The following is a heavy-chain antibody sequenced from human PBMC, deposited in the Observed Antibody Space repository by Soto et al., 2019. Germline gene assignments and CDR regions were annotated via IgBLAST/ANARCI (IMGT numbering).Heavy chain of an antibody. CDR3: ARGIKGLPPSAFDI. D-gene: IGHD5-12*01. V-gene: IGHV1-8*01. CDR2: LNPNTDKT. CDR1: GYTFSNYD. Sequence: GASVKVSCKASGYTFSNYDINWVRQATGQGLEWMGWLNPNTDKTGSAQKFQGRVTMTRNTSISTAYLELSGLRSDDTAVYYCARGIKGLPPSAFDIWGQGTRATVSS. J-gene: IGHJ3*02.